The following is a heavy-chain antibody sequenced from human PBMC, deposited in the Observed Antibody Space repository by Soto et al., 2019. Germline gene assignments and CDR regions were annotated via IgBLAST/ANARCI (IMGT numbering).Heavy chain of an antibody. D-gene: IGHD3-22*01. Sequence: QVQLVQSGAEVKKPGASVTVSCKASGYTFISYGINWVRQAPGQGLEWMGWISAYNGNTNYAQKLQVRVTMTTDTSTSTAYMELRGLRADDTAVYYCARRYYDSSGYYHEFDYWGQGTLVTVSS. J-gene: IGHJ4*02. CDR2: ISAYNGNT. CDR1: GYTFISYG. V-gene: IGHV1-18*01. CDR3: ARRYYDSSGYYHEFDY.